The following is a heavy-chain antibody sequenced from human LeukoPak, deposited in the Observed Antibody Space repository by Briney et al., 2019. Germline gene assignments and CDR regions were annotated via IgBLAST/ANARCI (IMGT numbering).Heavy chain of an antibody. J-gene: IGHJ3*02. Sequence: PSETLSLTCAVSGGSISSGGYSWSWIRQPPGKGLEWIGYIYHSGSTYYNPSLKSRVTISVDRSKNQFSLKLSSVTAADTAVYYCGRAQYYYDSSGYYKHDAFDIWGQGTMVTVSS. D-gene: IGHD3-22*01. CDR1: GGSISSGGYS. CDR3: GRAQYYYDSSGYYKHDAFDI. CDR2: IYHSGST. V-gene: IGHV4-30-2*01.